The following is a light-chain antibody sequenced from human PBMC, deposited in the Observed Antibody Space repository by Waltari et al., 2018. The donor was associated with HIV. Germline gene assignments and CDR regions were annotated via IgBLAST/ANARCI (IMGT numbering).Light chain of an antibody. CDR3: QQRLTWPPIT. CDR1: QSVSSY. CDR2: DAS. J-gene: IGKJ5*01. V-gene: IGKV3-11*01. Sequence: EVVLTQSPATLSLSPGESATLSCRASQSVSSYLLWYQQKPGQAPRLLIYDASNRATGIPARFSGSGSGTDFTLTISSLEPEDFAVYYCQQRLTWPPITFGQGTRLEIK.